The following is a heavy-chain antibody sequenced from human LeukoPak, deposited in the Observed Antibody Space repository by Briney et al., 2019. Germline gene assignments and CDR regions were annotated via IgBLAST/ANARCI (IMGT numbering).Heavy chain of an antibody. CDR1: GFTFSTYN. CDR2: ITSTSSYI. V-gene: IGHV3-21*01. Sequence: GGSLRLSCAASGFTFSTYNMNWVRQAPGKGLEWVSSITSTSSYIYYADSVKGRFTISRDNAKNSLYLQMNSLRAEDTAVYYCARDPYSGSYGNYYYYFMDVWGKGTTVTISS. J-gene: IGHJ6*03. CDR3: ARDPYSGSYGNYYYYFMDV. D-gene: IGHD1-26*01.